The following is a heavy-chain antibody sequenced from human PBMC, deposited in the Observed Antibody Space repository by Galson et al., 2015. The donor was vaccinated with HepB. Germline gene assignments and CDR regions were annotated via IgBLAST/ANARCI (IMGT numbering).Heavy chain of an antibody. CDR2: INPNSGDT. J-gene: IGHJ4*02. CDR3: ARAPFYGSGSYRPSILHIDY. D-gene: IGHD3-10*01. CDR1: GYTFTGYY. V-gene: IGHV1-2*04. Sequence: SVKVSCKASGYTFTGYYMNWVRQAPGQGLEWMGWINPNSGDTNYAQKFQGWVTMTRDTSISTAYMELSSLRSEDTAVYYCARAPFYGSGSYRPSILHIDYWGQGTLVTVSS.